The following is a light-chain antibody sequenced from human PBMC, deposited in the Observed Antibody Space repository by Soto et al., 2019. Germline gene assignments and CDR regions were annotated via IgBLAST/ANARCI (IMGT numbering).Light chain of an antibody. J-gene: IGLJ3*02. CDR1: NSDVGTYNF. CDR3: SSYSSSSSWV. V-gene: IGLV2-14*01. Sequence: QSALTQPASVSGSPGQSITISCTGTNSDVGTYNFVSWYQQHPGEAPKLMIYEVDYRPSGVSNRFSGSKSGNTASLTISGLQAEDEADYYCSSYSSSSSWVFGGGTKLTVL. CDR2: EVD.